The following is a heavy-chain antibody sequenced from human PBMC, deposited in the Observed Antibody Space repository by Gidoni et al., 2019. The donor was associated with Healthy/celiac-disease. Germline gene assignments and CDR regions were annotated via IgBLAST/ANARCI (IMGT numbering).Heavy chain of an antibody. V-gene: IGHV3-23*01. CDR3: AKCTMITFGGVARDWRAY. CDR2: ISGSGGST. J-gene: IGHJ4*02. Sequence: EVQLLESGGGLVQPGGSLRLSCAASGFPFSSYARSWVRQAPGKGLEWVSAISGSGGSTYYADSVKGRFTVSRDNSKNTLYLQMNSLRDEDTAVYYCAKCTMITFGGVARDWRAYWGQGTLVTVSS. D-gene: IGHD3-16*01. CDR1: GFPFSSYA.